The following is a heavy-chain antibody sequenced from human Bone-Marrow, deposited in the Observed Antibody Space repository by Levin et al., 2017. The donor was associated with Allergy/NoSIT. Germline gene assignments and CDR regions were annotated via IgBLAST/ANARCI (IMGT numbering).Heavy chain of an antibody. Sequence: KPGESLKISCKGSGYSFTTRWVGWVRQMPGRGLEWMGGIYPGDSDTRYNPSVQGQVTMSADKSISTAYLPWSSLKASDTAMYYCAIPHAAPGHGGLDYWGQGTLVTVSS. CDR2: IYPGDSDT. V-gene: IGHV5-51*01. CDR3: AIPHAAPGHGGLDY. J-gene: IGHJ4*02. D-gene: IGHD6-13*01. CDR1: GYSFTTRW.